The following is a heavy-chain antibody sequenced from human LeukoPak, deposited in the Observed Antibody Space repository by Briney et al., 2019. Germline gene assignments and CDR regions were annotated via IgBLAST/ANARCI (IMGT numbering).Heavy chain of an antibody. D-gene: IGHD1-26*01. CDR2: IYHSGST. J-gene: IGHJ3*02. V-gene: IGHV4-30-2*01. Sequence: SETLSLTCAVSGGSISSGGYSWSWIRQPPGKGLEWIGYIYHSGSTYYNPSLKSRVTISVDRSKNQFSLKLSSVTATDTAVYYCARRGGSGRAFDIWGQGTMVTVSS. CDR1: GGSISSGGYS. CDR3: ARRGGSGRAFDI.